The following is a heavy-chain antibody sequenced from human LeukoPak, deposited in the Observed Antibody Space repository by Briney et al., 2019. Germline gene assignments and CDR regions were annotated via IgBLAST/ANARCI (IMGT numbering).Heavy chain of an antibody. D-gene: IGHD3-10*01. CDR1: GGSFSGYY. Sequence: SETLSLTCAVYGGSFSGYYWSWIRQPPGKGLEWIGEINHSGSTNYNPSLKSRVTLSVDTSKTQFSLKLSSVTAADPAVYCCAREGNSYYSSRGPFDYWGQGTLVTVSS. V-gene: IGHV4-34*01. CDR3: AREGNSYYSSRGPFDY. CDR2: INHSGST. J-gene: IGHJ4*02.